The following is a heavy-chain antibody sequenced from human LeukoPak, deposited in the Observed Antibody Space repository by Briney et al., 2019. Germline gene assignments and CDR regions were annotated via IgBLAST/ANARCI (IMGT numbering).Heavy chain of an antibody. Sequence: PGGSLRLSCAASGFTFSSYGMHWVRQAPGKGLEWVAFIRYDGSNKYYADSVKGRFTISRDNSKNTLDLQMNNLRAEDTAVYYCARDHYYVPDYWGQGTLVTVSS. J-gene: IGHJ4*02. D-gene: IGHD3-10*02. CDR2: IRYDGSNK. CDR3: ARDHYYVPDY. V-gene: IGHV3-30*02. CDR1: GFTFSSYG.